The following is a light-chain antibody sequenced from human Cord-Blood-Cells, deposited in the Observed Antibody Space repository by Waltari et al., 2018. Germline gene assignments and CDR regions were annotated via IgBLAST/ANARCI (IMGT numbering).Light chain of an antibody. CDR1: QSVLYSSNNKNY. CDR3: QQYYSTPLT. V-gene: IGKV4-1*01. Sequence: DIVMTQSPDSLAVSLGERATINCKSSQSVLYSSNNKNYLAWYQQKPGQPPKLLIYWASTRVSGVPDRFSGSGSGTDFTLTISSLQAEDVAVYYCQQYYSTPLTFGGGTKVVIK. CDR2: WAS. J-gene: IGKJ4*01.